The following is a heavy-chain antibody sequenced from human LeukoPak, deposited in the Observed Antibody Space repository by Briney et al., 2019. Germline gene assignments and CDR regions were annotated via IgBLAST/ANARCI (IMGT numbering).Heavy chain of an antibody. CDR2: FDPEDGET. CDR3: ATSGRRAAAYYFDC. J-gene: IGHJ4*02. D-gene: IGHD6-25*01. V-gene: IGHV1-24*01. CDR1: GYTLTELS. Sequence: ASVKVSCKVSGYTLTELSMHWVRQAPGKGLEWMGGFDPEDGETIYAQKFQGRVTMTEDTSTDTAYMELSSLRSEDTAVYYCATSGRRAAAYYFDCWDQGTLVTVSS.